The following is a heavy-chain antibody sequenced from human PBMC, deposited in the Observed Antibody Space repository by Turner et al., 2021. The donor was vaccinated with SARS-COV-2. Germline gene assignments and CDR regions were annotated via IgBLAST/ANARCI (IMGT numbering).Heavy chain of an antibody. Sequence: QVQLVQSGAEVKKPGASLTVSCKASGYTFTSYYMHWVRQAPGQGLEWMGIINPSGGSTSYAQKFQGRVTMTRDTSTSTVYMELSSLRSEDTAVYYCARDPTTTVTVDDYYYGMDVWGQGTTVTVSS. CDR3: ARDPTTTVTVDDYYYGMDV. CDR1: GYTFTSYY. D-gene: IGHD4-17*01. CDR2: INPSGGST. V-gene: IGHV1-46*01. J-gene: IGHJ6*02.